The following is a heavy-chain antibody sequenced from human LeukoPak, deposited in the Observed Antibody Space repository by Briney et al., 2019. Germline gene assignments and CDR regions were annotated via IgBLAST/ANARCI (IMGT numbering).Heavy chain of an antibody. CDR3: ARDRGYYDSSGYYSSSWFDY. D-gene: IGHD3-22*01. V-gene: IGHV3-30-3*01. CDR2: ISYDGSNK. CDR1: GFTFSSYA. Sequence: HPGRSLRLSCAASGFTFSSYAMHWVRQAPGKGLEWVAVISYDGSNKYYADSVKGRFTISRDNSKNTLYLQMNSLRAEDTAVYYCARDRGYYDSSGYYSSSWFDYWGQGTLVTVSS. J-gene: IGHJ4*02.